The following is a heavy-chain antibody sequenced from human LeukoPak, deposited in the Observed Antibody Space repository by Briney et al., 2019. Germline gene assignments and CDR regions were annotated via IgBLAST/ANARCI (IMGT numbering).Heavy chain of an antibody. CDR3: ARTVGASDY. D-gene: IGHD1-26*01. CDR2: IYYSGST. CDR1: GGSISSSSYY. Sequence: KPSETLSLTCTVSGGSISSSSYYWGWIRQPPGKGLEWIGSIYYSGSTYYNPSLKSRVTISVDTSKNQFSLKLSSVTAADTAVYYCARTVGASDYWGQGTLVTVSS. J-gene: IGHJ4*02. V-gene: IGHV4-39*01.